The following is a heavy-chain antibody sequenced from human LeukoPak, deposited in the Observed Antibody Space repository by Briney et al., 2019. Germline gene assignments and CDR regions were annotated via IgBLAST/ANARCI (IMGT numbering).Heavy chain of an antibody. V-gene: IGHV3-48*04. CDR2: ISSSGSTI. D-gene: IGHD3-10*02. J-gene: IGHJ6*04. CDR1: GFTFSSYT. Sequence: GGSLRLSCSASGFTFSSYTMNWVRQAPGKGLEWVSYISSSGSTIYYADSVKGRFTISRDNAKNSLYLQMNSLRAEDTAVYYCAELGITMIGGVWGKGTTVTISS. CDR3: AELGITMIGGV.